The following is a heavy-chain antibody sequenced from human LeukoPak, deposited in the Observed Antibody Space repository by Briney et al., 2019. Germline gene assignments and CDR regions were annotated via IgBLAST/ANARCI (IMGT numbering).Heavy chain of an antibody. J-gene: IGHJ3*02. D-gene: IGHD4/OR15-4a*01. V-gene: IGHV4-61*02. CDR1: GGSISSGSYY. CDR3: AREGARDAFDI. CDR2: IYTSGST. Sequence: PSETLSLTCTVSGGSISSGSYYWRWIRQPAGKGLEWIGRIYTSGSTNYNPSLKSRVTISVDTSKNQFSLKLSSVTAADTAVYYCAREGARDAFDIWGQGTMVTVSS.